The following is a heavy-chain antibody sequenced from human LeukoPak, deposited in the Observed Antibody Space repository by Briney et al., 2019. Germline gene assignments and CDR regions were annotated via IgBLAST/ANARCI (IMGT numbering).Heavy chain of an antibody. V-gene: IGHV3-30-3*01. D-gene: IGHD2/OR15-2a*01. CDR2: MSYDGSDK. CDR3: ARDQPGTYTLSST. Sequence: GGSLRLSCAASGFTLSNYAMHWVRQAPGKGLEWVAFMSYDGSDKYYADSVKGRFTISRDNSKNTLYLQMNSLTAEDTAVYYCARDQPGTYTLSSTWGQGTLVTISS. CDR1: GFTLSNYA. J-gene: IGHJ4*02.